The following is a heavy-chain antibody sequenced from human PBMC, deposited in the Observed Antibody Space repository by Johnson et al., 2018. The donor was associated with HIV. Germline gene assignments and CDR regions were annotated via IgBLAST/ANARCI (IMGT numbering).Heavy chain of an antibody. J-gene: IGHJ3*02. CDR1: GFTFSSYA. V-gene: IGHV3-30-3*01. D-gene: IGHD5-18*01. CDR2: ISYDGSNK. CDR3: AKDGHSYGRGPDAFDI. Sequence: QMLLVESGGGLVQPGGSLRLSCAASGFTFSSYAMHWVRQAPGKGLEWVAVISYDGSNKYYADSVKGRFTISRDNSKNTLYLQMNSLRAEDTAVYYCAKDGHSYGRGPDAFDIWGQGTMVTVSS.